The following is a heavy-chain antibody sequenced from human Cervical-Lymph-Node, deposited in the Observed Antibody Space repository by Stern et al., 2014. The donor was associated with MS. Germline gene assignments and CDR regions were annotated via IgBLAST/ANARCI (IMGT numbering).Heavy chain of an antibody. Sequence: VQLVESGGGLVKPGGSLRLSCAASGITFSPYTMNWVRQAPGRGLEWVSSISGTSSHIFYADSVKGRFTMSRDNARNTLYLQMNSLRADDTAVYYCVSDNWFDPWGQGTLVTVSS. CDR1: GITFSPYT. J-gene: IGHJ5*02. V-gene: IGHV3-21*01. CDR2: ISGTSSHI. CDR3: VSDNWFDP.